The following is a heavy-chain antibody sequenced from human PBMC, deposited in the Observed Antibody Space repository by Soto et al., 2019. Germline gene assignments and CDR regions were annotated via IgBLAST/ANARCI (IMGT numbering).Heavy chain of an antibody. J-gene: IGHJ4*02. CDR2: IWYDGSNK. V-gene: IGHV3-33*06. CDR1: GFTFSSYG. Sequence: GGSLRLSCAASGFTFSSYGMHWVRQAPGKGLEWVAVIWYDGSNKYYADSVKGRFTISRDNSKNTLYLQMNSLRAEDTAVYYCAKDLAVVGPLGYWGQGTLVTVSS. D-gene: IGHD2-15*01. CDR3: AKDLAVVGPLGY.